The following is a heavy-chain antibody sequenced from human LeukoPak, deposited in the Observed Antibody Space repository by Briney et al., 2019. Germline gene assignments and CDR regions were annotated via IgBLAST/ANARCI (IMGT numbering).Heavy chain of an antibody. CDR1: GGTFNTYP. Sequence: GASVKVSCKASGGTFNTYPISWVRQAPGQGLEWMGGITPVFGTANYPQKFHGRITITADESTNTAYMELSSLRSDDTAVYYCARGEPLRQNYYDGSSWDCQYWGQGTLVTVSS. V-gene: IGHV1-69*01. D-gene: IGHD3-22*01. CDR3: ARGEPLRQNYYDGSSWDCQY. CDR2: ITPVFGTA. J-gene: IGHJ1*01.